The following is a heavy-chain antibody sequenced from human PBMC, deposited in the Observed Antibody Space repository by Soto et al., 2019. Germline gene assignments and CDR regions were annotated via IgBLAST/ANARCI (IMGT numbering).Heavy chain of an antibody. Sequence: LKISCKGSGYSFTSYWISWVRQMPGKGLEWMGRIDPSDSYTNYSPSFQGHVTISADKSISTAYLQWSSLKASDTAMYYCARHVPIYCSGGSCYPDYYYYGMDVWGQGTTVTVSS. J-gene: IGHJ6*02. D-gene: IGHD2-15*01. V-gene: IGHV5-10-1*01. CDR1: GYSFTSYW. CDR3: ARHVPIYCSGGSCYPDYYYYGMDV. CDR2: IDPSDSYT.